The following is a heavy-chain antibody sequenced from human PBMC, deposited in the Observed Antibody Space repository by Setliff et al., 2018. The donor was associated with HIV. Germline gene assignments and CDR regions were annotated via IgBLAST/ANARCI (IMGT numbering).Heavy chain of an antibody. Sequence: SETLSLTCTVSGDSIRGYYWSWIRQPPGKGLEWMGYVFYTGFAAYNPALKSRLTISVDTSKSQFSLTLTSVTAADTAVYYCARQMPIPGIAITPVDYWGQGALVTVSS. CDR3: ARQMPIPGIAITPVDY. J-gene: IGHJ4*02. V-gene: IGHV4-59*08. D-gene: IGHD5-12*01. CDR1: GDSIRGYY. CDR2: VFYTGFA.